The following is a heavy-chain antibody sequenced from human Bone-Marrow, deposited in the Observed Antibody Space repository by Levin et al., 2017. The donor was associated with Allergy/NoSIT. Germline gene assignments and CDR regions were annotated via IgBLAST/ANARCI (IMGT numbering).Heavy chain of an antibody. CDR1: GGPISSSNYY. CDR3: ATEIYRYYFDH. V-gene: IGHV4-39*07. J-gene: IGHJ4*01. CDR2: IYYSGNT. Sequence: ESLKISCTVSGGPISSSNYYWGWIRQPPGKGLEWIGSIYYSGNTYYNPSLRSPVTISVDTSKNQFSLKLSSVTAADTAGYYCATEIYRYYFDHWGHGTLVTVSS. D-gene: IGHD2-2*02.